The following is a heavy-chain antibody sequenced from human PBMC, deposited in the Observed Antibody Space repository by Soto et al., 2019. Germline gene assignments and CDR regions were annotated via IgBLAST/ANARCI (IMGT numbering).Heavy chain of an antibody. V-gene: IGHV4-31*03. CDR1: GGSISSGGYY. Sequence: QVQLQESGPGLVKPSQTLSLTCTVSGGSISSGGYYWSWIRQHPGKGLEWIGYIYYSGSTYYNPSLKSRVTISVDTSKNQFSLKLSSVTAADTAVYYCVRSDDGGSGRLSFDYWGQGTLVTVSS. CDR2: IYYSGST. J-gene: IGHJ4*02. D-gene: IGHD3-10*01. CDR3: VRSDDGGSGRLSFDY.